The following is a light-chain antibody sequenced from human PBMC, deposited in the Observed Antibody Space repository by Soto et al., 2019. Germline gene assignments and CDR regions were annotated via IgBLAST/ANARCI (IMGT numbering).Light chain of an antibody. CDR3: QQYNNWLPIT. V-gene: IGKV3-15*01. Sequence: EIVMTQSPATLSVSPGERATLSCRASQSVSSNLAWYQQKPGQAPRLLIFGASTRATGIPARFSGSGSGTDFTLTISRLEPEDFAVYYCQQYNNWLPITFGQGTRLEIK. J-gene: IGKJ5*01. CDR2: GAS. CDR1: QSVSSN.